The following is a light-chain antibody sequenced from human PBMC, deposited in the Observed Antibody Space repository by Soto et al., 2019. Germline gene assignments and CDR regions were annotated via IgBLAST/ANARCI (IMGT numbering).Light chain of an antibody. CDR1: SSNVGSYKL. Sequence: QSALTQPASVSGSPGQSITISCTGTSSNVGSYKLVSWYQQHPGKAPKLMIFEVNKRPSGVSNRFSGSKSGNTASLTISGLKVEDEADYYCCSYGGSHTYVFGTGTKLTVL. V-gene: IGLV2-23*02. J-gene: IGLJ1*01. CDR2: EVN. CDR3: CSYGGSHTYV.